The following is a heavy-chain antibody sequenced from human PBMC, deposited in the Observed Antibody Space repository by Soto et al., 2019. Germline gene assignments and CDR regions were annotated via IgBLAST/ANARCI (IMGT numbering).Heavy chain of an antibody. V-gene: IGHV1-2*02. D-gene: IGHD2-2*03. CDR3: ARDHGYCTNTTCYFFDS. CDR1: GYTFTGYW. Sequence: ASVKVSCKASGYTFTGYWMHWVRQAPGQGLEWMGWINPNSGGTKYAQKFQGRVTMTRDTSISTAYMELSRLRSDDTAVYYCARDHGYCTNTTCYFFDSWGQGTLVTVSS. CDR2: INPNSGGT. J-gene: IGHJ4*02.